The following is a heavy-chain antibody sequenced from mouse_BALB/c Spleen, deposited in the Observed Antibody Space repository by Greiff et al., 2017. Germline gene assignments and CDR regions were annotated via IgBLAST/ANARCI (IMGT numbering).Heavy chain of an antibody. CDR3: ARDEGAMDY. CDR1: GYSITSDYA. Sequence: EVKLMESGPGLVKPSQSLSLTCTVTGYSITSDYAWNWIRQFPGNKLEWMGYISYSGSTSYNPSLKSRISITRDKSKNQFFLQLNSVTTEDTATYYCARDEGAMDYWGQGTSVTVSS. J-gene: IGHJ4*01. CDR2: ISYSGST. V-gene: IGHV3-2*02.